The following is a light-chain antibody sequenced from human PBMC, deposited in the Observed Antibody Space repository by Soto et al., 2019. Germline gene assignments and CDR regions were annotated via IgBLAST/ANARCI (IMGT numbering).Light chain of an antibody. CDR2: AAS. CDR3: HQRYSWWT. CDR1: QSISSY. Sequence: DIQMTQSPSSLSASVGDRVTITCRASQSISSYLNWYQQKPGKAPKLLIYAASSLQSGVPSRFSGSGSGTYFALTISSLQPEDFSTYYCHQRYSWWTFGQGNKVEIK. V-gene: IGKV1-39*01. J-gene: IGKJ1*01.